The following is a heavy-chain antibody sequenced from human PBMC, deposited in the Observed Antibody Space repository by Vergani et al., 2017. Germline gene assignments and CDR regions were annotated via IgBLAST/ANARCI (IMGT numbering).Heavy chain of an antibody. CDR1: GGSLSGYF. V-gene: IGHV4-34*02. D-gene: IGHD3-10*01. CDR3: ASRRPRLNLGSKSNAGTFDS. CDR2: ITAIGSA. Sequence: QVHLQQRGAGVLKPSETLSLTCGVIGGSLSGYFWSGIRQSPGRGLEWIGEITAIGSAKYSPSATSRVTISVDTSRGEFTLTVTSVTAADTGLYFCASRRPRLNLGSKSNAGTFDSWGQGTLVTVSS. J-gene: IGHJ4*02.